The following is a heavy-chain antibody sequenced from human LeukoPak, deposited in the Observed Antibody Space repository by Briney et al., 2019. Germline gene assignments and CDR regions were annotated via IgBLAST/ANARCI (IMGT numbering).Heavy chain of an antibody. V-gene: IGHV1-18*01. CDR2: ISAYNGNT. J-gene: IGHJ4*02. Sequence: GASVKVSCKASGGTFSSYAISWVRQAPGQGLEWMGWISAYNGNTNYAQKLQGRVTMTTDTSTSTAYMELRSLRSDDTAVYYCARGLSVDYYDSSGYPWTNYFDYWGQGTLVTVSS. D-gene: IGHD3-22*01. CDR1: GGTFSSYA. CDR3: ARGLSVDYYDSSGYPWTNYFDY.